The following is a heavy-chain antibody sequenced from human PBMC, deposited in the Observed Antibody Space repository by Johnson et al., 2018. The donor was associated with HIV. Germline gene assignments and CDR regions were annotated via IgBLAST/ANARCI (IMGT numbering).Heavy chain of an antibody. CDR3: AKEFKGVSGSYRALDAFDI. CDR1: GFNFSNAW. Sequence: VQLLESGGGLVQPGGSLRLSCTASGFNFSNAWMSWVRQAPGKGLEWVGRIKTKTDGGTTDYAAPVKGRVTISRDDSKSTLYLQMNSLKAEDTAVYYCAKEFKGVSGSYRALDAFDIWGQGTMVTVSS. CDR2: IKTKTDGGTT. J-gene: IGHJ3*02. V-gene: IGHV3-15*01. D-gene: IGHD1-26*01.